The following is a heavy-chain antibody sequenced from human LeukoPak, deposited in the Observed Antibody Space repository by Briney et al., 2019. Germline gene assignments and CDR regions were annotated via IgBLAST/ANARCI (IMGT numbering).Heavy chain of an antibody. CDR3: ARNYYDSSGYQEATFNY. CDR1: GFTLSNYG. CDR2: IWYDGGYK. V-gene: IGHV3-33*01. D-gene: IGHD3-22*01. J-gene: IGHJ4*02. Sequence: GTSLRLSCAASGFTLSNYGMHWVPQAPGKGLEGVAGIWYDGGYKYYADSVKGRFTISRDNSKNTLFLQMDSLRAEDTAVYYCARNYYDSSGYQEATFNYWGQGTLVTVSS.